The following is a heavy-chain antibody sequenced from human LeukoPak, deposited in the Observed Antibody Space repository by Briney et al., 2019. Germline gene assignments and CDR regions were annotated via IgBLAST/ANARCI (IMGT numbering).Heavy chain of an antibody. Sequence: GASVKVSCKASGYTFASFGITWVRQAPGQGLEWMGWINTHNGDTNYAQKLQGRVTMTTDTSTSTAYMELRSLRSDDTAVYYCARGTNYDFWSSWGQGTLVTVSS. D-gene: IGHD3-3*01. V-gene: IGHV1-18*01. CDR1: GYTFASFG. CDR3: ARGTNYDFWSS. J-gene: IGHJ5*02. CDR2: INTHNGDT.